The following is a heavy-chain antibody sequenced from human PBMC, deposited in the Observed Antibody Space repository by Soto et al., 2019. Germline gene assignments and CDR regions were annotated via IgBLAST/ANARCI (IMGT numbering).Heavy chain of an antibody. Sequence: SVKVSCKASGGTFSSYAISWVRQAPGQGLEWMGGIIPIFGTANYAQKFQGRVTITADESTSTAYMELSRLRSDDTAVYYCARDWGEEQLAQPLGFDPWGQGTLVTVSS. J-gene: IGHJ5*02. V-gene: IGHV1-69*13. CDR1: GGTFSSYA. D-gene: IGHD6-6*01. CDR3: ARDWGEEQLAQPLGFDP. CDR2: IIPIFGTA.